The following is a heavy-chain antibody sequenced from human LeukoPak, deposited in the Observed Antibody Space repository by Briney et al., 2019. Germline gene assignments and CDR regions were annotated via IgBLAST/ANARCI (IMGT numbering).Heavy chain of an antibody. CDR2: IKQDGSEK. Sequence: GGSLRLSCAASGFTFSSYWMSWVRQAPGKGLEWVANIKQDGSEKYYVDSVKGRFTISRDNAKNLLHLQMNSLRAEDTAVYYCARGWDSYTFDYWGQGTLVTVSS. V-gene: IGHV3-7*01. CDR3: ARGWDSYTFDY. D-gene: IGHD3-16*01. CDR1: GFTFSSYW. J-gene: IGHJ4*02.